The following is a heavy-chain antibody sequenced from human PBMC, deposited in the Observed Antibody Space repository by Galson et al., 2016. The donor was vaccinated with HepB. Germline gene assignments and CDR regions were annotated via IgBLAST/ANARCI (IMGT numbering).Heavy chain of an antibody. CDR1: GDSVSSNSAA. J-gene: IGHJ6*03. D-gene: IGHD6-13*01. V-gene: IGHV6-1*01. Sequence: CAISGDSVSSNSAAWNWIRQSPSRGLEWLGRTYYRSKWYNDYAVSVKSRITINPDTSNNQFSLQLNSVTPEDTAVYYCARDETRYNSSLNYYSYYYMDVWGKATTVTVSS. CDR3: ARDETRYNSSLNYYSYYYMDV. CDR2: TYYRSKWYN.